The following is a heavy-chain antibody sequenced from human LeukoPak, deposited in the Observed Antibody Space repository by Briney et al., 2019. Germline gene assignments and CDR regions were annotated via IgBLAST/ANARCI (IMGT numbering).Heavy chain of an antibody. CDR3: ARDQYYYGSTIRYYFDY. D-gene: IGHD3-10*01. Sequence: SVKVSCKASGGTFSSYAISWVRQAPGQGLEWMGGIIPIFGTANYAQKFQGRVTITADESTSTAYMELSSLRSEDTAVYYCARDQYYYGSTIRYYFDYWAREPWSPSPQ. V-gene: IGHV1-69*01. CDR1: GGTFSSYA. CDR2: IIPIFGTA. J-gene: IGHJ4*02.